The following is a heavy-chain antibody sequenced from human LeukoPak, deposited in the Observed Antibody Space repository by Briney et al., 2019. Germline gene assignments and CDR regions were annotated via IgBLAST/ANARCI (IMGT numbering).Heavy chain of an antibody. CDR1: GYTFTGYY. CDR2: INPNSGGT. CDR3: ASPNPSYCSGGSCYYDY. V-gene: IGHV1-2*02. D-gene: IGHD2-15*01. Sequence: ASVKVSCKASGYTFTGYYMHWVRQAPGQGLEWMGWINPNSGGTNYAQKFQGRVTMTRDTSISTAYMELSRLRSDDPAVYYCASPNPSYCSGGSCYYDYWGQGTLVTVSS. J-gene: IGHJ4*02.